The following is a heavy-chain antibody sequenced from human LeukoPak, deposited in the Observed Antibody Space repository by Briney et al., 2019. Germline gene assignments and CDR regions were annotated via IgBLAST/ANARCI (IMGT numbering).Heavy chain of an antibody. V-gene: IGHV4-39*07. Sequence: KPSETLSLTCTVSGGSISSSSYYWGWIRQPPGKGLEWIGSIYYSGSTYYNPSLKSRVTISVDTSKNQFSLEVSSVTAADTAVYYCARSVGLVVPAAINWGQGTLVTVSS. CDR2: IYYSGST. CDR1: GGSISSSSYY. CDR3: ARSVGLVVPAAIN. J-gene: IGHJ4*02. D-gene: IGHD2-2*01.